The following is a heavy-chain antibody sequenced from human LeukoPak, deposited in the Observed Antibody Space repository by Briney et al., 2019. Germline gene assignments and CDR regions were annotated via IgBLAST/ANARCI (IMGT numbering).Heavy chain of an antibody. D-gene: IGHD5-24*01. CDR1: GFTFRSHW. V-gene: IGHV3-7*01. CDR2: IKPDGIDK. Sequence: PGGSLRLSCVGSGFTFRSHWVNWVRQSPGKGLEWVANIKPDGIDKYYVDSARGRFTVSRDNAKNSAFLQMNSLRAEDRAIYYCATISAQTFDIWGQATLVSVSP. J-gene: IGHJ3*02. CDR3: ATISAQTFDI.